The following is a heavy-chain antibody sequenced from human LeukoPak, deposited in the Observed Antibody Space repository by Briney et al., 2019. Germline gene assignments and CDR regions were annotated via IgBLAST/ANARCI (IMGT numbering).Heavy chain of an antibody. CDR2: IRYDGSNK. CDR3: AKDHCSGGSCYQSLFDY. V-gene: IGHV3-30*02. J-gene: IGHJ4*02. CDR1: GGTFSSYG. Sequence: SCKASGGTFSSYGMHWVRQAPGKGLEWVAFIRYDGSNKYYADSVKGRFTISRDNSKNTLYLQMNSLRAEDTAVYYCAKDHCSGGSCYQSLFDYWGQGTLVTVSS. D-gene: IGHD2-15*01.